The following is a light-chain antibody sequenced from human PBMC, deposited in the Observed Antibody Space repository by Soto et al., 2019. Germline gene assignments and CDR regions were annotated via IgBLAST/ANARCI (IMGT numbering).Light chain of an antibody. CDR2: AAS. V-gene: IGKV1-39*01. Sequence: DIQMTPAPSSLSASVGDRVTITCRASQSVSTHLNWYQQEPGKAPKLLIYAASRLQGGVPSRFSGSGSGTDFTLTISSLQPEDFATYYCQQSYSEWTFGQGTKVDVK. J-gene: IGKJ1*01. CDR3: QQSYSEWT. CDR1: QSVSTH.